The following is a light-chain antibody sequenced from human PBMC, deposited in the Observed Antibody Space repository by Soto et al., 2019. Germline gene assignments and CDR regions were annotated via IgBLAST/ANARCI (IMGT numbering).Light chain of an antibody. J-gene: IGLJ1*01. CDR1: SSDIGTYNH. Sequence: QSALTQPASVSGSPGPSIAISCAGTSSDIGTYNHVSWYQQHPGKAPQLIIYEDINRPSGLSSRFSGSKSGNTASLTISGLQAEDEADYFCCSYTTSSTLVFGTGTELTLL. V-gene: IGLV2-14*01. CDR3: CSYTTSSTLV. CDR2: EDI.